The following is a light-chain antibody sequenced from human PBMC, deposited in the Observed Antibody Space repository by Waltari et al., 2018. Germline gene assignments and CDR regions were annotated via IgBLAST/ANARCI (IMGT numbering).Light chain of an antibody. Sequence: QLVLTQSPSASASLGASVKLTCTLSSGHSSNVIAWLQQQPEKGPRYLMKVNSDGSHSKGDKIPDRFSGSSSGTEHYLTSSSLQSEDEADYYCQTGGHGTWVFGGGTKLTVL. CDR3: QTGGHGTWV. J-gene: IGLJ3*02. V-gene: IGLV4-69*01. CDR2: VNSDGSH. CDR1: SGHSSNV.